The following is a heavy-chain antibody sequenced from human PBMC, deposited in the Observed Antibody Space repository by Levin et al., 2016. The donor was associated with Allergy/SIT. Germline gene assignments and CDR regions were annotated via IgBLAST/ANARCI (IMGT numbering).Heavy chain of an antibody. CDR2: IYYSGST. Sequence: SETLSLTCTVSGGSVSSGSYYWSWIRQPPGKGLEWIGYIYYSGSTNYNPSLKSRVTISVDTSKNQFSLKLSSVTAADTAVYYCARYLIVVVPAAIYSWFDPWGQGTLVTVSS. D-gene: IGHD2-2*01. CDR1: GGSVSSGSYY. V-gene: IGHV4-61*01. CDR3: ARYLIVVVPAAIYSWFDP. J-gene: IGHJ5*02.